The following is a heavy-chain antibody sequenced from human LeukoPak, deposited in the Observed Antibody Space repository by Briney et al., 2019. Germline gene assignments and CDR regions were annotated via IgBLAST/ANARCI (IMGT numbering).Heavy chain of an antibody. J-gene: IGHJ3*02. V-gene: IGHV1-69*05. CDR2: IIPIFGTA. Sequence: GASVKVSCKASGGTFSSYAISWVRQAPGQGLEWMGGIIPIFGTANYAQKFQGRVTITTDESTSTAYMELSSLRSEDTAVYYCARDRAAMGDDAFDIWGQGTMVTVSS. CDR1: GGTFSSYA. D-gene: IGHD5-18*01. CDR3: ARDRAAMGDDAFDI.